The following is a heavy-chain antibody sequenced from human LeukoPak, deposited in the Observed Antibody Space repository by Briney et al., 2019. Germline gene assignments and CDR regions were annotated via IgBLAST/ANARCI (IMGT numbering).Heavy chain of an antibody. CDR3: ARGYDYSWAEYYYYGMDV. CDR2: IIPIFGTA. CDR1: GGTFSSYA. D-gene: IGHD5-12*01. V-gene: IGHV1-69*01. J-gene: IGHJ6*02. Sequence: SVKVSCKASGGTFSSYAISWVRQAPGQGLGWMGGIIPIFGTANYAQKFQGRVTITADESTSTAYMELSSLRSEDTAVYYCARGYDYSWAEYYYYGMDVWGQGTTVTVSS.